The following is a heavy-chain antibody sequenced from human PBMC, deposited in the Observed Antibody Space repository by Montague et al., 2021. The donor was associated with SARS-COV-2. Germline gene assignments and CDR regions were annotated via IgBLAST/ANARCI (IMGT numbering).Heavy chain of an antibody. Sequence: SLRLSCSASGFPFNTYTMTWVRQAPGKGLEWVSSIFGSGAGTYYXDSVQGRFTISRDNSKNTLYLQLHGLRAEDTAVYYCAKSGGSGSLVYWYFDLWGRGTPVAVSS. J-gene: IGHJ2*01. D-gene: IGHD2-8*01. CDR2: IFGSGAGT. CDR1: GFPFNTYT. V-gene: IGHV3-23*01. CDR3: AKSGGSGSLVYWYFDL.